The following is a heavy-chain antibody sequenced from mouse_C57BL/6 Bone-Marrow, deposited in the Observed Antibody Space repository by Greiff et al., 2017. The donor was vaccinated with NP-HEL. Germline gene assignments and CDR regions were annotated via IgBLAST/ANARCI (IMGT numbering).Heavy chain of an antibody. CDR1: GYTFTGYW. Sequence: QVQLQQSGAELMKPGASVKLSCKATGYTFTGYWIEWVKQRPGHGLEWIGNILPGSGSTNYNEKFKGKATFTADKSSNTAYMQLSSLTTEDSAIYYCARELYCPHFDYWGQGTTLTVSS. CDR2: ILPGSGST. J-gene: IGHJ2*01. CDR3: ARELYCPHFDY. D-gene: IGHD2-1*01. V-gene: IGHV1-9*01.